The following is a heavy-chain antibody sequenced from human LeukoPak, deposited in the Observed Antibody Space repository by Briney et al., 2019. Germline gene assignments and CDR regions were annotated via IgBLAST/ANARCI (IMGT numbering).Heavy chain of an antibody. Sequence: GRSLRLSCAASGFTFSHYAMHWVRQAPGKGLEWVALISYDASSKYHADSVKGRFTISRDNSKNTLSLQMNSLRPEDTAVYYRARGGVVGGTTYRYFDYWGQGTLVTVSS. CDR3: ARGGVVGGTTYRYFDY. D-gene: IGHD1-26*01. CDR1: GFTFSHYA. V-gene: IGHV3-30*04. J-gene: IGHJ4*02. CDR2: ISYDASSK.